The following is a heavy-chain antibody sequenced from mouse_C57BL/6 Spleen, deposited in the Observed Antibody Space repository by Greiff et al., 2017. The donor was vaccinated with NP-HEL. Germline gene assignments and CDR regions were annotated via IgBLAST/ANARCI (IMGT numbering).Heavy chain of an antibody. CDR3: ARQTTGFAY. V-gene: IGHV1-52*01. Sequence: QVQLQQPGAELVRPGSSVKLSCKASGYTFTSYWMHWVKQRPIQGLEWIGNIDSSDSAPHYNQKFQDKATLTVDKYSSTAYMQLSSLTSEDSAVYYWARQTTGFAYWGQGTLVTVSA. CDR2: IDSSDSAP. D-gene: IGHD1-1*01. J-gene: IGHJ3*01. CDR1: GYTFTSYW.